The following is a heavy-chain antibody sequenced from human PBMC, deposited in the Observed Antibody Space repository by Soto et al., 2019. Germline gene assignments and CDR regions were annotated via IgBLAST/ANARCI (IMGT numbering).Heavy chain of an antibody. CDR1: GGTFSSYA. D-gene: IGHD6-13*01. CDR3: ARDRGQLEHDAFDI. Sequence: ASVKVSCKASGGTFSSYAISWVRQAPGQGLEWMGGIIPIFGTANYAQKFQGRVTITADESTSSAYMELSSLRSEDTAVYYCARDRGQLEHDAFDIWGQGTMVTVSS. V-gene: IGHV1-69*13. J-gene: IGHJ3*02. CDR2: IIPIFGTA.